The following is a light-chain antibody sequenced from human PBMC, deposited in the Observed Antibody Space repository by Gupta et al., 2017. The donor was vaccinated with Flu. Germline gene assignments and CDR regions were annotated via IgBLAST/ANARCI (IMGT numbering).Light chain of an antibody. CDR3: ATWESSLTAGV. V-gene: IGLV1-51*02. CDR2: ENT. CDR1: SSNIGRNY. J-gene: IGLJ2*01. Sequence: QSVLTQPPSVSAAPGQRVTISCSGSSSNIGRNYVSWFQQFPGTAPKLLVYENTKRPAGIPDRFSGSKSGTSATLDITGLQTGDEADYYCATWESSLTAGVFGGGTKLTVL.